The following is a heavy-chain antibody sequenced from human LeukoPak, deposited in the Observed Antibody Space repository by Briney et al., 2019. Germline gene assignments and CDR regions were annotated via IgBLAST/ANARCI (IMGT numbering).Heavy chain of an antibody. V-gene: IGHV4-4*07. CDR1: GGPINSFH. D-gene: IGHD6-6*01. CDR2: MFSSGST. J-gene: IGHJ4*02. CDR3: ARYISSSYFDC. Sequence: SETLSLTCTVSGGPINSFHWTWIRQPAGKGLEWIGRMFSSGSTSYNPSLKSRVTISVDTSKNQISLNLSSVTAADTAVYYCARYISSSYFDCWGQGTLVTVSS.